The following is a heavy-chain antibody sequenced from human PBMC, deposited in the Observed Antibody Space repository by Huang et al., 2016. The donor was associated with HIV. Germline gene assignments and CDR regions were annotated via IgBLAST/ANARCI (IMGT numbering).Heavy chain of an antibody. CDR1: GFRFNGYG. CDR2: ISYTEYVK. D-gene: IGHD1-26*01. J-gene: IGHJ5*02. CDR3: AKDRVLGGTSGPFDL. Sequence: ELVESGGGVVQSGGALTLSCVASGFRFNGYGMHWVRQTPCNGMEWVATISYTEYVKYYEDSLGGRLSISRDNSKKTMNLQMDSLRPDDTAVYFCAKDRVLGGTSGPFDLWGQGTSVTVSP. V-gene: IGHV3-30*18.